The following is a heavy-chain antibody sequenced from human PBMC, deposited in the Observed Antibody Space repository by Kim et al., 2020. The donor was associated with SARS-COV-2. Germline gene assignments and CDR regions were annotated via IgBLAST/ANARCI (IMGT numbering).Heavy chain of an antibody. J-gene: IGHJ4*02. CDR2: INPSGGST. V-gene: IGHV1-46*01. Sequence: ASVKVSCKASGYTFTSYYMHWVRQAPGQGLEWMGIINPSGGSTSYAQKFQGRVTMTRDTSTSTVYMELSSLRSEDTAVYYCARDAPHLTYYYDSSCYTLGYWGQGTLVTVSS. CDR3: ARDAPHLTYYYDSSCYTLGY. D-gene: IGHD3-22*01. CDR1: GYTFTSYY.